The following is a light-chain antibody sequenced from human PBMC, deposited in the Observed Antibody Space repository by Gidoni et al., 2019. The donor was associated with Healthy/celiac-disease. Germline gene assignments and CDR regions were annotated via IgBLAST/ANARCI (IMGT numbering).Light chain of an antibody. J-gene: IGKJ4*01. Sequence: DIQMTQSPPSLSASVGDRVTITCRASQSITSYLDWYQQKPGKAPKLLIYAASNLQSGVPSRFSGSGSGTDFTLTISSLQPEDFATYYCQQGYSTPLTFGGGTKVEIK. V-gene: IGKV1-39*01. CDR2: AAS. CDR3: QQGYSTPLT. CDR1: QSITSY.